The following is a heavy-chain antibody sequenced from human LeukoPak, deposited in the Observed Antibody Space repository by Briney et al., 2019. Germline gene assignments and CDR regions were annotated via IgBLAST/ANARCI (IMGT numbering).Heavy chain of an antibody. CDR3: ARDLELRRLYYYSYGMDV. D-gene: IGHD1-7*01. CDR1: GFTFSSYA. V-gene: IGHV3-30*09. CDR2: ISYDGNSK. Sequence: GGSLRLSCAASGFTFSSYAMHWVRQAPGKGLEWVAVISYDGNSKNYADSVKGRFAFSRGNDQNTLYLQMNSLGDEDTAVYYCARDLELRRLYYYSYGMDVWGQGTTVTVSS. J-gene: IGHJ6*02.